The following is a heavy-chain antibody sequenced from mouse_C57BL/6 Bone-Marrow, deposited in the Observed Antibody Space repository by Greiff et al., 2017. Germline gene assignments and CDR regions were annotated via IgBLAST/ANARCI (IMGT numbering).Heavy chain of an antibody. CDR2: IYPGGGYT. V-gene: IGHV1-63*01. CDR1: GSTFTNYW. D-gene: IGHD1-1*01. Sequence: VQLLQSGAELVRPGTSVKMSCKASGSTFTNYWIGWAKQRPGHGLEWIGDIYPGGGYTNYNEKFKGKTTLTADKTSSTVYLQFSSLTYEDSAIYYSTKDYGNYYDYCDQGTTLTVTS. J-gene: IGHJ2*01. CDR3: TKDYGNYYDY.